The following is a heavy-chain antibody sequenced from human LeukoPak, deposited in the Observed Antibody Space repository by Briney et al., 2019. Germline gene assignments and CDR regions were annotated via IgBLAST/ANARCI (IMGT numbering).Heavy chain of an antibody. CDR1: GSSISSYY. J-gene: IGHJ4*02. CDR3: ARGWTQLWLEAYYFDY. CDR2: IYYSGST. V-gene: IGHV4-59*01. D-gene: IGHD5-18*01. Sequence: SETLSLTCPVSGSSISSYYWSWIRQPPGKGLEWIGYIYYSGSTNYNPSLKSRVTISVDTSKNQFSLKLSSVTAADTAVYYCARGWTQLWLEAYYFDYWGQGTLVTVSS.